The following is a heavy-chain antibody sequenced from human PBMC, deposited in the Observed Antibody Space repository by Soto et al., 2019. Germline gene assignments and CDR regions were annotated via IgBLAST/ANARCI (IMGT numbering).Heavy chain of an antibody. V-gene: IGHV1-18*01. CDR3: ARASGGGVGTTSY. CDR1: GYIFSNFG. D-gene: IGHD1-26*01. CDR2: ISAYNGNT. Sequence: QVQLVQSGPEVKKPGASAKVSCKTSGYIFSNFGISWMRQVPGQGLKRMGWISAYNGNTNYAQKIQDRITLTTDTSTNTAYIELRSLRSDDTAVYYCARASGGGVGTTSYWGQGTLVTVSS. J-gene: IGHJ4*02.